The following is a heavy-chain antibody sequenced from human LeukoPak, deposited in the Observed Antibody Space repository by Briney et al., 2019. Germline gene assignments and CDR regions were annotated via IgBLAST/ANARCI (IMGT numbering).Heavy chain of an antibody. CDR1: GGSFSGYY. D-gene: IGHD5-18*01. V-gene: IGHV4-34*01. CDR3: ARDRSYGFFDY. CDR2: INHSGST. Sequence: SETLSLTCAVYGGSFSGYYWSWIRQPPGKGLEWIGEINHSGSTNYNPSLKSRVTISVDTSKNQFSLNLSSVTAADTAVYYCARDRSYGFFDYWGQGTLVTVSS. J-gene: IGHJ4*02.